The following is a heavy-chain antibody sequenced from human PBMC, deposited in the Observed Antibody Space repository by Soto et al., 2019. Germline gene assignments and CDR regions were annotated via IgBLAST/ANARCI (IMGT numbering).Heavy chain of an antibody. CDR2: MNPNSGDT. CDR3: VRGIEWLRNY. D-gene: IGHD5-12*01. V-gene: IGHV1-8*01. Sequence: QVQLVQSGAEVKKPGASVKVSCKATGYTFTTYDINWVRQATGQGLEWMGWMNPNSGDTGYAQKFQGRVTMTRDTYISTAYIELRTLTSEDTAVYYCVRGIEWLRNYWGQGNRVTVSS. J-gene: IGHJ4*02. CDR1: GYTFTTYD.